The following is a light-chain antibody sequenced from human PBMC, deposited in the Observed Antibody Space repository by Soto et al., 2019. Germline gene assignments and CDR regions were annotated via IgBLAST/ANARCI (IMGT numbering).Light chain of an antibody. V-gene: IGLV2-14*03. CDR1: SSDVGAYNY. CDR2: NVS. Sequence: QSALTQPASVSGSPGQSITISCTGTSSDVGAYNYVSWFQLHPGKAPKLILYNVSNRPSGVSNRFSGSKSGNTASLTIFGLQAEDEADYFCGSYTVSSTLIIGGGTKLTVL. CDR3: GSYTVSSTLI. J-gene: IGLJ2*01.